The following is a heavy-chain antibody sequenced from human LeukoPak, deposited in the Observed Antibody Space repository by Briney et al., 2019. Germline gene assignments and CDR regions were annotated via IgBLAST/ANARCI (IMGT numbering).Heavy chain of an antibody. Sequence: ASVKVSCKASGYTFTGYYMHWVRQAPGQGLEWMGWINPNSGGTNYAQKFQGRVTMTRDTSISTAYMELSRLRSDDTAVYYCARDKTVLLPTVYFQHWGQGTLVTVSS. CDR1: GYTFTGYY. CDR2: INPNSGGT. V-gene: IGHV1-2*02. CDR3: ARDKTVLLPTVYFQH. D-gene: IGHD2-15*01. J-gene: IGHJ1*01.